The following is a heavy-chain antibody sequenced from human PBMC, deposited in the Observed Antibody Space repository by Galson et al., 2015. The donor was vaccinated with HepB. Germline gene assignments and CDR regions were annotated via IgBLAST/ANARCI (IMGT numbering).Heavy chain of an antibody. CDR1: GGSISSSSYY. D-gene: IGHD2-2*01. CDR3: ARHESESKTYAADN. CDR2: FYYTGNT. Sequence: LSLTCTVSGGSISSSSYYWGWLRQPPGKGLEWIGSFYYTGNTHYNPSLKSRVTISGDTSKNQFSLKLNSVTAADTPVDYCARHESESKTYAADNWGQGTLVTVSS. J-gene: IGHJ4*02. V-gene: IGHV4-39*01.